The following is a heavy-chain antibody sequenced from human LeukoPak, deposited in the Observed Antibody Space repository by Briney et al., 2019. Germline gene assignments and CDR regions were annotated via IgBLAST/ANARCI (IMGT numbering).Heavy chain of an antibody. V-gene: IGHV3-23*01. D-gene: IGHD2-15*01. CDR1: GFTFSSYA. J-gene: IGHJ6*03. CDR3: AKSSVDTAMVKIVVVVAAEFGYYYMDV. Sequence: GGSLRLSCAASGFTFSSYAMSWVRQAPGKGLEWVSAISGSGGSTYYADSVKGRFTISRDNSKNTLYLQMNSLRAEDTAVYYCAKSSVDTAMVKIVVVVAAEFGYYYMDVWGKGTTVTVSS. CDR2: ISGSGGST.